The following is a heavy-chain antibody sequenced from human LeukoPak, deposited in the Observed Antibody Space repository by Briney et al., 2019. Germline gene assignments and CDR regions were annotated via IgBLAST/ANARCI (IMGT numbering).Heavy chain of an antibody. Sequence: SETLSLTCTVPGGSISSYYWSWIRQPPGKGLEWIGYIYYSGSTNYNPSLKSRVTISVDTSKNQFSLKLSSVTAADTAVYYCARDRGIAAAGTHCWFYPWGQGTLVTVSS. CDR1: GGSISSYY. J-gene: IGHJ5*02. D-gene: IGHD6-13*01. V-gene: IGHV4-59*01. CDR3: ARDRGIAAAGTHCWFYP. CDR2: IYYSGST.